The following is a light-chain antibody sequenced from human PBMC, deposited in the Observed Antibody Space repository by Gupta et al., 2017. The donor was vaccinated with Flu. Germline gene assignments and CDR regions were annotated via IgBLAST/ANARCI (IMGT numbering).Light chain of an antibody. CDR2: DVT. CDR1: SSDVGGYNY. CDR3: SSYAGRSTLV. J-gene: IGLJ2*01. V-gene: IGLV2-8*01. Sequence: TSSDVGGYNYVAWYQQYPGKAPKRMIYDVTRRPSGVPDRFSGSKPGNTASLTVSGLQAEDEADYYCSSYAGRSTLVFGGGTTLTVL.